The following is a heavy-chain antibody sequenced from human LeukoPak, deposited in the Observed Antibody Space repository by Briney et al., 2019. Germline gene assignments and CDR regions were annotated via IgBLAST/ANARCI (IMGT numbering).Heavy chain of an antibody. CDR2: IPSGGSPYI. J-gene: IGHJ6*03. CDR1: AHTVRFFT. CDR3: ARAPLGYCSSTSCYTWSHDYYYYMDV. D-gene: IGHD2-2*02. V-gene: IGHV3-21*01. Sequence: PGGSLRLSCVASAHTVRFFTMNWVRQAPGKGLEWVASIPSGGSPYIYYAESVKGRFTISRDNAKNSLYLQMNSLRAEDTAVYYCARAPLGYCSSTSCYTWSHDYYYYMDVWGKGTTVTVSS.